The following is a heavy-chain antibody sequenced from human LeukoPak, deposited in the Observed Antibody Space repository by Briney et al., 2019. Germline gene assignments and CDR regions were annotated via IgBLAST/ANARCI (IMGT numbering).Heavy chain of an antibody. CDR2: INHSGST. CDR3: ARRARSGPHGY. D-gene: IGHD6-19*01. Sequence: SETLSLTCTVSGGSISSGSYYWSWIRQPPGKGLEWIGEINHSGSTNYNPSLKSRVTISVDTSKNQFSLKLSSVTAADTAVYYCARRARSGPHGYWGQGTLVTVSS. CDR1: GGSISSGSYY. J-gene: IGHJ4*02. V-gene: IGHV4-39*07.